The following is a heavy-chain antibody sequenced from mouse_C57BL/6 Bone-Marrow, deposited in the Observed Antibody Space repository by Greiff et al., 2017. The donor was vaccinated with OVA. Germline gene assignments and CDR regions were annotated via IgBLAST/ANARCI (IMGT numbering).Heavy chain of an antibody. V-gene: IGHV1-15*01. Sequence: QVQLQQSGAELVRPGASVTLSCKASGYTFTDYEMHWVKQTPVHGLEWIGAIDPETGGTAYNQKFKGKAILTADKSSSTAYMELRSLTSEDSAVYYCTRRTTVVANYFDYWGQGTTLTVSS. D-gene: IGHD1-1*01. CDR2: IDPETGGT. CDR3: TRRTTVVANYFDY. J-gene: IGHJ2*01. CDR1: GYTFTDYE.